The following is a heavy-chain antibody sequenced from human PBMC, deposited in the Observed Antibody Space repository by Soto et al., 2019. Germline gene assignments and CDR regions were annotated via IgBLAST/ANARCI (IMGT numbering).Heavy chain of an antibody. Sequence: SETLSLTCAFYGWSFSGYYWSWIRQPPGKGLEWIGEINHSGSTNYNPSLKSRVTISVDTSKNQFSLKLSSVTAADTAVYYCARTDDIAAAGTLWGQGTLVTVSS. V-gene: IGHV4-34*01. CDR2: INHSGST. CDR1: GWSFSGYY. CDR3: ARTDDIAAAGTL. J-gene: IGHJ4*02. D-gene: IGHD6-13*01.